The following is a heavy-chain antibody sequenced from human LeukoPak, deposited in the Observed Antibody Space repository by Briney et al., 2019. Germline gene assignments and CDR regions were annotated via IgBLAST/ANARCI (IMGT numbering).Heavy chain of an antibody. Sequence: GRSLRLSCVATGFTFSTYAMHWVRQAPGKGLEWVAFIWPDGSKKYYADSVKGRFAISRENSKNTVYLQMNDLRPEDTALYFCAKFSSSAESNFDYWGQGILLTVSS. V-gene: IGHV3-33*06. J-gene: IGHJ4*02. CDR2: IWPDGSKK. CDR1: GFTFSTYA. D-gene: IGHD6-25*01. CDR3: AKFSSSAESNFDY.